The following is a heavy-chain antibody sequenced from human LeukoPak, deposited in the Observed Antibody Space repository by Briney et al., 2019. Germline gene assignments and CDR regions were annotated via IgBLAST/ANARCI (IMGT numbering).Heavy chain of an antibody. D-gene: IGHD2-8*01. CDR2: IYYSGST. J-gene: IGHJ4*02. V-gene: IGHV4-59*12. CDR1: GGSISSYY. CDR3: AAYRDCTNGICALGLFDY. Sequence: SETLSLTCTVSGGSISSYYWSWIRQPPGKGLEWIGYIYYSGSTNYNPSLKSRVTISVDTSKNQFSLELSSVTAADTAVFYCAAYRDCTNGICALGLFDYWGQGTLVTVSS.